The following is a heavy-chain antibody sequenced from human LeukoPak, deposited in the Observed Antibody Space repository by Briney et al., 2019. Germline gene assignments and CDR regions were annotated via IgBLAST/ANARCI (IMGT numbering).Heavy chain of an antibody. CDR2: ISSSSSTI. J-gene: IGHJ3*02. V-gene: IGHV3-48*01. Sequence: GGSLRLSCAASGFTFSSYSMNWVRQAPGKGLEWVSYISSSSSTIYFADSVEGRFTISRDNAKNSLYLQMNSLRAEDTAVYYCASSAYYDFWSGYSYDAFDIWGQGTMVTVSS. D-gene: IGHD3-3*01. CDR1: GFTFSSYS. CDR3: ASSAYYDFWSGYSYDAFDI.